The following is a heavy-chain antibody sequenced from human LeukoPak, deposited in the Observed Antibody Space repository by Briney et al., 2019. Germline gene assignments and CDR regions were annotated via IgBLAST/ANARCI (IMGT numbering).Heavy chain of an antibody. CDR3: ARHANYDSGSYPFDY. CDR1: GGSISNYY. D-gene: IGHD3-10*01. CDR2: IYYSGST. V-gene: IGHV4-59*08. Sequence: SETLSFTCTVSGGSISNYYWSWIRQSPGKGLEWIAYIYYSGSTNYNPSLKSRVTISADTSKNQFSLKLSSVTAADTAVYYCARHANYDSGSYPFDYWGQGTLVTVSS. J-gene: IGHJ4*02.